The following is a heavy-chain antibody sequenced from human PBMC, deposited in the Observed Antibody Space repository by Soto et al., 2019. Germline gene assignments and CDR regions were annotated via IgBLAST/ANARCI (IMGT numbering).Heavy chain of an antibody. J-gene: IGHJ4*02. CDR3: ARLYADSGGGFDY. V-gene: IGHV3-53*01. D-gene: IGHD3-22*01. Sequence: EVQLVESGGGLIQPGGSLRLSCAASGFTVSSNYMSWVRQAPGKGLEWVSVIYSGGSTYYADSVKGRFTISRGNSKNTLCIQMNSLRAEDTAVYYCARLYADSGGGFDYWGQGTLVTVSS. CDR1: GFTVSSNY. CDR2: IYSGGST.